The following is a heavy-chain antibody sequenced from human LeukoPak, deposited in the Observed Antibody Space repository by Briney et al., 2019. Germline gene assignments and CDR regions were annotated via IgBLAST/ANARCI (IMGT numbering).Heavy chain of an antibody. CDR3: ARNIMSSGWYYFDY. D-gene: IGHD6-19*01. CDR2: ISAYNGNT. CDR1: GYTFTSYG. J-gene: IGHJ4*02. V-gene: IGHV1-18*01. Sequence: ASVKVSCKASGYTFTSYGINWVRQAPGQGLEWMGWISAYNGNTNYAQKLQGRVTMTTDTSTSTAYMELRSLRSDDTAVYYCARNIMSSGWYYFDYWGQGTLVTVSS.